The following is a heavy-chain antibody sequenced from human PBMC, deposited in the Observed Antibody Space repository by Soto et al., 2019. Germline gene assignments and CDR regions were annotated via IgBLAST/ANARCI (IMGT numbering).Heavy chain of an antibody. CDR1: GGSISSYY. D-gene: IGHD6-6*01. CDR3: ARGSIAARGIYYYYGMAV. CDR2: IYYSGST. Sequence: SETLSLTCTVSGGSISSYYWSWIRQPPGKGLEWIGYIYYSGSTNYNPSLKSRVTISVDTSKNQFSLKLSSVTAADTAVYYCARGSIAARGIYYYYGMAVWGQGTRVTVSS. V-gene: IGHV4-59*01. J-gene: IGHJ6*02.